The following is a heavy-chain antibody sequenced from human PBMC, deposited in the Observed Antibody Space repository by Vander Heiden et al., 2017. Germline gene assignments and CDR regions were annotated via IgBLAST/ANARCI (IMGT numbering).Heavy chain of an antibody. V-gene: IGHV1-69*18. Sequence: QVQLAQSGPEARKPGSSVIVSCKTSGGSFNNYGINWVRQVPGQGLEWMGKVNPKFEASKEAKKVQGRATYTAGGSANTVVLGLNSLGAEDTAGYYCGGGRERTREVGGTGPKPGDQGPEGWGQGTTVTVSS. D-gene: IGHD3-16*01. CDR1: GGSFNNYG. CDR3: GGGRERTREVGGTGPKPGDQGPEG. J-gene: IGHJ6*02. CDR2: VNPKFEAS.